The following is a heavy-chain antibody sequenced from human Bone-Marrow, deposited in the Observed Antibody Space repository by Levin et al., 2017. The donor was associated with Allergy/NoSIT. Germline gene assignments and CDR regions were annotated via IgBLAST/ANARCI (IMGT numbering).Heavy chain of an antibody. CDR3: AKDMGNGSGSYYRTLPLGYYYYYGMDV. CDR1: GFTFDDYA. V-gene: IGHV3-9*01. CDR2: ISWNSGSI. Sequence: LSLTCAASGFTFDDYAMHWVRQAPGKGLEWVSGISWNSGSIGYADSVKGRFTISRDNAKNSLYLQMNSLRAEDTALYYCAKDMGNGSGSYYRTLPLGYYYYYGMDVWGQGTTVTVSS. D-gene: IGHD3-10*01. J-gene: IGHJ6*02.